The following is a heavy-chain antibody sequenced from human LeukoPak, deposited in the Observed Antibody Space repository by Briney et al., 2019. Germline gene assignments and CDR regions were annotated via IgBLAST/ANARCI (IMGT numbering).Heavy chain of an antibody. CDR2: IKSKSDGGTT. Sequence: PGGSLRLSCAASGFTFSSYAMSWVRQAPGKGLECVGRIKSKSDGGTTDYAAPVKGRFTISRDDSENMLYLQMNSLKTEDTALYYCTTDDYSDWGQGTLVTVSS. CDR3: TTDDYSD. J-gene: IGHJ4*02. V-gene: IGHV3-15*01. D-gene: IGHD4-11*01. CDR1: GFTFSSYA.